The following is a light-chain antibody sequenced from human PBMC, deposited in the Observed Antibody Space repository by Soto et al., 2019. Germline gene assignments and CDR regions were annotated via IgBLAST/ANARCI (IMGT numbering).Light chain of an antibody. V-gene: IGKV3-20*01. CDR2: GAS. J-gene: IGKJ1*01. CDR1: QRVSNNY. Sequence: IVLTQAPGTRSLSPGERTTLSFRASQRVSNNYLAWYQQKPGQAPRLLIYGASNRATGIPSRFSGSGSGTDFTLTISSLQPEDFPTYFCQQSYSRPRTLGQGTKVDIK. CDR3: QQSYSRPRT.